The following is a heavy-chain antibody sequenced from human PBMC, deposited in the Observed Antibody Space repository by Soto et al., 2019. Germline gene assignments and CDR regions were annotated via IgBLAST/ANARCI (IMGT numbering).Heavy chain of an antibody. CDR1: GGSFSGYY. Sequence: PSETLSLTCAVYGGSFSGYYWSWIRQSAGKGLEWIGRIYSTGTTNFNPSLKSRLTMSMDMSKNQVSLNLTSVTAADTAVYYCVRDRADFSSTYYHYFSVWGRGTLVTVSS. J-gene: IGHJ2*01. D-gene: IGHD6-13*01. CDR2: IYSTGTT. CDR3: VRDRADFSSTYYHYFSV. V-gene: IGHV4-4*07.